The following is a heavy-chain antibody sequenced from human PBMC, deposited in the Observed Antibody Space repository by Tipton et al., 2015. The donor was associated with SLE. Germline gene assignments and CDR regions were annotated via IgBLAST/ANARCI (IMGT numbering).Heavy chain of an antibody. CDR3: ARGVGATWEYYFDY. D-gene: IGHD1-26*01. CDR1: GFTFTNYG. CDR2: IRYDGGNK. J-gene: IGHJ4*02. Sequence: GSLRLSCAASGFTFTNYGMHWVRQAPGKGLDWVAFIRYDGGNKYYADSVEGRFTISRDNSKNTLYLQMNSLRAEDTALYYCARGVGATWEYYFDYWGQGTLVTVSS. V-gene: IGHV3-30*02.